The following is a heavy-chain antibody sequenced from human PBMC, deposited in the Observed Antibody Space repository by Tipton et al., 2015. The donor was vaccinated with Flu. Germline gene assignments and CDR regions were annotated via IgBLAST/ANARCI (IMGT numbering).Heavy chain of an antibody. CDR2: IYYSGST. J-gene: IGHJ4*02. CDR1: GGSISSSSYY. V-gene: IGHV4-39*07. D-gene: IGHD3-10*01. CDR3: ARDRVLLWFGEYTPRGDFDY. Sequence: TLSLTCTVSGGSISSSSYYWGWIRQPPGKGLEWIGSIYYSGSTYYNPSLKSRVTISVDTSTNQFSLKLSSVTAADTAVYYCARDRVLLWFGEYTPRGDFDYWGQGTLVTVSS.